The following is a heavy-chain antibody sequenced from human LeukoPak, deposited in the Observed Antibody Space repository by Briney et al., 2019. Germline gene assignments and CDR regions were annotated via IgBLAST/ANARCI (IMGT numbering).Heavy chain of an antibody. Sequence: GGSLRLSCAASGFTFSSYTMHWVRQAPGKGLEWVAVFSYDGGTKYYADSVKGRFTISRDNSKSTLFLQMNSLRTEDTAVYYCASAYNYDYVKWGQGTLVTVSS. D-gene: IGHD3-16*01. V-gene: IGHV3-30*04. CDR3: ASAYNYDYVK. CDR1: GFTFSSYT. CDR2: FSYDGGTK. J-gene: IGHJ4*02.